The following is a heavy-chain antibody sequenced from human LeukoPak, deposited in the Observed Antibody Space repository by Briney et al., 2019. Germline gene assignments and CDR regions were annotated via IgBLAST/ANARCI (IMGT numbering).Heavy chain of an antibody. Sequence: SETLSLTCAVSGDSISSSSYYWGWVRQPPGTGLEWLATIFYNGNIHSANTYYNPSLESRLTISVDPSKNQFSLKLTSVTAPDTAVFYCARQGGYGMDYWGQGTLVTVSS. CDR3: ARQGGYGMDY. CDR2: IFYNGNIHSANT. J-gene: IGHJ4*02. D-gene: IGHD5-12*01. CDR1: GDSISSSSYY. V-gene: IGHV4-39*01.